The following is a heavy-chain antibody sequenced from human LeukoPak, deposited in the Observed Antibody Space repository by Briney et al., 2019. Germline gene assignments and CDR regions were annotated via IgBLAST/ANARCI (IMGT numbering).Heavy chain of an antibody. J-gene: IGHJ5*02. CDR1: GGSISSYY. CDR3: ASMNIQNCFDP. Sequence: SETLSLTCTVSGGSISSYYWSWIRQPAGKGLEWIGHIYTTGYSDYNPSLKSRVTVSVDTSKNQFSLKLSSVTAADTAMYYCASMNIQNCFDPWGQGTLVTVSS. D-gene: IGHD2/OR15-2a*01. CDR2: IYTTGYS. V-gene: IGHV4-4*07.